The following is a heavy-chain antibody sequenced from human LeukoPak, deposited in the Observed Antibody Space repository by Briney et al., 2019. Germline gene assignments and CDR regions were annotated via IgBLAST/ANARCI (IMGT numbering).Heavy chain of an antibody. Sequence: GGSLRLSCAASGFTFSSYSMNWVRQAPGKGLEWVANIKQDGSEKYYVDSVKGRFTISRDNAKNSLYLQMNRLRAEDTAVYYCARENIKRGYSYGYSDAFDIWGQGTMVTVSS. J-gene: IGHJ3*02. V-gene: IGHV3-7*01. CDR1: GFTFSSYS. CDR3: ARENIKRGYSYGYSDAFDI. CDR2: IKQDGSEK. D-gene: IGHD5-18*01.